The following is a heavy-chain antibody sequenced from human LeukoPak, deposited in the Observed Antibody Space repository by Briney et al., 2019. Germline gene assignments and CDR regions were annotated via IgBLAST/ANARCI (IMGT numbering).Heavy chain of an antibody. Sequence: SGTLSLTCAVYGGSFNGFYWGLIRPPPGKGLEWIGEINHSGSTNYNPSLKSRVTISVDTSKNQFSLKLSSVTAADTAVYYCARGTYYDILTGYTFDYWGQGTLVTVSS. J-gene: IGHJ4*02. V-gene: IGHV4-34*01. CDR3: ARGTYYDILTGYTFDY. CDR1: GGSFNGFY. CDR2: INHSGST. D-gene: IGHD3-9*01.